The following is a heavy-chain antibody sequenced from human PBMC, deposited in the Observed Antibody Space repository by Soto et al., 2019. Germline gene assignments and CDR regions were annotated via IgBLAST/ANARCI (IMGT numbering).Heavy chain of an antibody. CDR1: GGTFSSYG. CDR2: IIPIFGTA. J-gene: IGHJ4*02. CDR3: ARDRLGATGDY. Sequence: SVKVSCKASGGTFSSYGISWVRQAPGQGLEWMGGIIPIFGTANYAQKFQGRVTITADRSTSTASMELRSLRSDDTAVYFCARDRLGATGDYWGQGTLVTVSS. D-gene: IGHD1-26*01. V-gene: IGHV1-69*06.